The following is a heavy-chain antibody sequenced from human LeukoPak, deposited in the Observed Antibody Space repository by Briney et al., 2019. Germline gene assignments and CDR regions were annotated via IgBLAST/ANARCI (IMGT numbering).Heavy chain of an antibody. CDR2: INPNSGGT. V-gene: IGHV1-2*02. CDR3: ARAIAAAGTGGYYMDV. CDR1: GYTFTNFG. D-gene: IGHD6-13*01. Sequence: ASVKVSCKASGYTFTNFGISWVRQGPGQGLEWMGWINPNSGGTNYAQKFQGRVTMTRDTSISTAYMELSRLRSDDTAVYYCARAIAAAGTGGYYMDVWGKGTTVTVSS. J-gene: IGHJ6*03.